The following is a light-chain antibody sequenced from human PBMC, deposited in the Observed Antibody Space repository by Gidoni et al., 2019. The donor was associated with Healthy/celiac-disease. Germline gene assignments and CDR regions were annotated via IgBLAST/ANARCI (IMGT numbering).Light chain of an antibody. V-gene: IGKV1-8*01. CDR1: QGISSY. CDR2: AAS. J-gene: IGKJ2*01. Sequence: IRMTQSPSSFSASTGDRVTITCRASQGISSYLAWYQQKPGKAPKLLIYAASTLQSGVPSRFSGSGSGTDFTLTISCLQSEDFATYYCQQYYSYPNTFGQGTKLEIK. CDR3: QQYYSYPNT.